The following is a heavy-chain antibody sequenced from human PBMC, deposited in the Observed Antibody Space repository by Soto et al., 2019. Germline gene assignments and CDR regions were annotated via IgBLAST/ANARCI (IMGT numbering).Heavy chain of an antibody. J-gene: IGHJ4*02. D-gene: IGHD3-22*01. CDR3: ARADAGYYDSSGYHSIDS. CDR1: GDRISNGYYY. V-gene: IGHV4-31*03. Sequence: KTXATLSLTCSVSGDRISNGYYYWTWIRQPPGKGLEWIGYIYHSGSTYYNPSLKTRLTMSSSTSANRFSLELRSVTVADTAVYYCARADAGYYDSSGYHSIDSWGQGTLVTVSS. CDR2: IYHSGST.